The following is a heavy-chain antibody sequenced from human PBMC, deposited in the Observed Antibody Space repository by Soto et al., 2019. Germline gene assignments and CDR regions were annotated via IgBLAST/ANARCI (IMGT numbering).Heavy chain of an antibody. V-gene: IGHV4-61*01. CDR1: GGSVSSGSYH. D-gene: IGHD6-6*01. Sequence: SETLSLTCTVSGGSVSSGSYHWSWIRQPPGKGLEWIGYIYYSGSTDYNPSLKGRVTISVDTSKNQFSLKLRSVTAADTAVYYCARVGGVAARTFDYWGQGTLVTVSS. J-gene: IGHJ4*02. CDR2: IYYSGST. CDR3: ARVGGVAARTFDY.